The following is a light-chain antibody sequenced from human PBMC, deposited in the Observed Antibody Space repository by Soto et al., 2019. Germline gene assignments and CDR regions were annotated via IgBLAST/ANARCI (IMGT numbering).Light chain of an antibody. V-gene: IGLV1-47*01. J-gene: IGLJ3*02. Sequence: QLVLTQPPSASGTPGQGVTISCSGDLQNIYIYWYQQLPGAAPRLLILRNNQRPSGVPDRFSGSKSDTSASLAIRGVRSEDEATYFCAAWVDTLSSWVFGGGTKVTVL. CDR1: LQNIY. CDR2: RNN. CDR3: AAWVDTLSSWV.